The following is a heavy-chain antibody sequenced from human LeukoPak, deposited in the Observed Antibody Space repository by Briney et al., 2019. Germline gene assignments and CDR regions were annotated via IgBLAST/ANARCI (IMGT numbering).Heavy chain of an antibody. V-gene: IGHV1-18*01. CDR1: GYTFTSYG. CDR3: ARVPYKIRSIGHMDV. Sequence: ASVKVSCKASGYTFTSYGISWVRQAPGQGLEWMGWISAYNGNTNYAQKLQGRVTMTTDTSTSTAYMELRSLRSDDTAVYYCARVPYKIRSIGHMDVWGKGTTVTISS. D-gene: IGHD6-25*01. CDR2: ISAYNGNT. J-gene: IGHJ6*03.